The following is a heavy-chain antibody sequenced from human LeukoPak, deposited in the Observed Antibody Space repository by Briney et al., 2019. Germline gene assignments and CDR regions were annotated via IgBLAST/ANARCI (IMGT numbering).Heavy chain of an antibody. J-gene: IGHJ6*03. CDR2: IYTSGST. V-gene: IGHV4-4*07. Sequence: PSETLSLTCTVSGGSISSYYWSWIRQPAGEGLEWIGRIYTSGSTNYNPSLKSRVTMSVDTSKNQFSLKLSSVTAADTAVYYCASRLDHDYYYYYMDVWGKGTTVTVSS. CDR1: GGSISSYY. CDR3: ASRLDHDYYYYYMDV. D-gene: IGHD6-19*01.